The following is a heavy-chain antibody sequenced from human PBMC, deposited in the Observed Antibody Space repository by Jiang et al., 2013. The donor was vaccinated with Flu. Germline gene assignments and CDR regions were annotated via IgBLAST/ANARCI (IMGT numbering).Heavy chain of an antibody. Sequence: IGWVRQKPGKGLDGWGSSIFVTLIPDIARLFKGQVTISADMSTKTAYLQWGSLKTSDTAIYYCVRRRVTWRVWGQGTLVTVSS. V-gene: IGHV5-51*01. CDR3: VRRRVTWRV. J-gene: IGHJ4*02. CDR2: SIFVTLIP.